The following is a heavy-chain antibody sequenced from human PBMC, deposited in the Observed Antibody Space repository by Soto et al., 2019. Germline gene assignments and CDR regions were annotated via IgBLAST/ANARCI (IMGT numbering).Heavy chain of an antibody. CDR1: GFTFSGYS. V-gene: IGHV3-21*06. CDR2: ISSRSTNI. CDR3: AKFTEPGYSSIWYYFEY. D-gene: IGHD6-19*01. J-gene: IGHJ4*02. Sequence: PGGSLRLSCGGSGFTFSGYSMAWVRQAPGRGLEWVASISSRSTNIDYADSVKGRFTISRDNAKNLVSLQMSSLRGEDTALYYCAKFTEPGYSSIWYYFEYWGQGTQVTVYS.